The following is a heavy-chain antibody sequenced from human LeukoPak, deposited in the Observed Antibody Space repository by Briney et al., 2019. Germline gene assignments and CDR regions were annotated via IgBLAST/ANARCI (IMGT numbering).Heavy chain of an antibody. Sequence: RASVKVSCKGSGNTFNSYVIGWVRQAPGQGLEWMGGINLIFDPANSPTTNYAQRFQGRVTINADKSTNTVYMQLNGLRSEDTAVYYCATDRGSSWYSAQLDYWGQGTLVTVSS. D-gene: IGHD6-13*01. V-gene: IGHV1-69*06. CDR1: GNTFNSYV. CDR2: INLIFDPANSPTT. J-gene: IGHJ4*02. CDR3: ATDRGSSWYSAQLDY.